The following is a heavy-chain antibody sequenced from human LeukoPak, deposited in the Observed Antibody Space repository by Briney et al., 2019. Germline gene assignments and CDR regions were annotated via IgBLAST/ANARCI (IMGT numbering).Heavy chain of an antibody. CDR3: ARGDHFGLDV. J-gene: IGHJ6*02. V-gene: IGHV1-2*06. Sequence: VASVKVSCKASGGTFSSYAISWVRQAPGQGLEWMGRIRPNSGGTDYAQKFQGRVTMTGDTSVSTAYMDLSRLRSDDTAVYYCARGDHFGLDVWGQGTTVIVSS. CDR1: GGTFSSYA. CDR2: IRPNSGGT.